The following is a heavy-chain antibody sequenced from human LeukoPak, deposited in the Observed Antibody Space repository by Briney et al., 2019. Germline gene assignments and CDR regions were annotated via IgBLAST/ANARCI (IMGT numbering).Heavy chain of an antibody. CDR3: ARMLGDYDFWSGYYPFDY. CDR2: ISAYNGNT. CDR1: GYTFTSYG. V-gene: IGHV1-18*01. J-gene: IGHJ4*02. D-gene: IGHD3-3*01. Sequence: ASVKVSCKASGYTFTSYGISWVRQAPGQGLEWMGWISAYNGNTNYAQKLRGRVTMTTDTSTSTAYMELRSLRSDDTAVYYCARMLGDYDFWSGYYPFDYWGQGTLVTVSS.